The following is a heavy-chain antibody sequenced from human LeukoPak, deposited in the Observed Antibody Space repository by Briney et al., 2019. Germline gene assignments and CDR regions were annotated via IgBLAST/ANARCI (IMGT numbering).Heavy chain of an antibody. Sequence: GGSLRLSCAASGFTFSSYGMSWVRQAPGKGLEWVSAISGSGGSTYFADSVKGRFTISRDYSKNTLYLQMNSLRAEDTAVYYCAKAVDGDNTYNFDYWGQGTLVTVSS. V-gene: IGHV3-23*01. D-gene: IGHD4-17*01. J-gene: IGHJ4*02. CDR1: GFTFSSYG. CDR2: ISGSGGST. CDR3: AKAVDGDNTYNFDY.